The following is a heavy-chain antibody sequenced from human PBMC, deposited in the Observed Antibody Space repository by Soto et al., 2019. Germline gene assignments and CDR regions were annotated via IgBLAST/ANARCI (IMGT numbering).Heavy chain of an antibody. CDR2: MNPNSGNT. CDR1: GYTFTSYD. J-gene: IGHJ4*02. Sequence: ASVKVSCKASGYTFTSYDINWVRQATGQGLEWMGWMNPNSGNTGYAQKFQGRVTMTRNTSISTAYMELSSLRAEDTAVYYCAKLNYYDSSGYYAPDYWGQGTLVTVSS. CDR3: AKLNYYDSSGYYAPDY. V-gene: IGHV1-8*01. D-gene: IGHD3-22*01.